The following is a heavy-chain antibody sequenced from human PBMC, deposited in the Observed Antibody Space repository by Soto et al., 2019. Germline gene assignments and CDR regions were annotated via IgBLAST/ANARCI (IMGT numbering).Heavy chain of an antibody. CDR2: MNPNSGNT. Sequence: ASSEVSCKASGYPFTSYDINWVRQATGQGLEWMGWMNPNSGNTGYAQKFQGRVTMTRNTSISTAYMELSSLRSEDTAVYYCARGRRGGDFWSGYYTGWGQGTLVTVSS. J-gene: IGHJ4*02. CDR3: ARGRRGGDFWSGYYTG. CDR1: GYPFTSYD. V-gene: IGHV1-8*01. D-gene: IGHD3-3*01.